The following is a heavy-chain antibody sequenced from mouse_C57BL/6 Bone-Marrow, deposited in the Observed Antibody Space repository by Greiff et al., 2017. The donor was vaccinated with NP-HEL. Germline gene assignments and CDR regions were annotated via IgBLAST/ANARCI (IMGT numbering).Heavy chain of an antibody. CDR3: ARYCGNYEPDWFAY. CDR2: INPSNGGT. V-gene: IGHV1-53*01. Sequence: QLPGTELVKPGASVKLSCKASGYTFTSYWMHWGKQRPGQGLEWIGNINPSNGGTNYNEKFKSKATLTVDKSSSTAYMQLSSLTSEDSAVYYCARYCGNYEPDWFAYWGQGTLVTVSA. J-gene: IGHJ3*01. D-gene: IGHD2-1*01. CDR1: GYTFTSYW.